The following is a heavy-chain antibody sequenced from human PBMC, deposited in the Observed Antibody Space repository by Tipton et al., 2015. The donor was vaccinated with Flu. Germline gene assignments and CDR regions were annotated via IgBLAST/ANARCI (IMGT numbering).Heavy chain of an antibody. D-gene: IGHD6-13*01. CDR3: ARDPGSRMFDP. Sequence: TLSLTCTVSGGSISSSSYYWGWIRQPPGKGLEWIGSIYFSGNTYYNPSLKSRVTISVDTSKNQFSLKVSSVTAADTAVYYCARDPGSRMFDPCGQGTLVTVSS. CDR1: GGSISSSSYY. J-gene: IGHJ5*02. CDR2: IYFSGNT. V-gene: IGHV4-39*07.